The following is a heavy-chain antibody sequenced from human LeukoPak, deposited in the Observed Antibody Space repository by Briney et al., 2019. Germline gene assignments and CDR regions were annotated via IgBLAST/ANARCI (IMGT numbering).Heavy chain of an antibody. D-gene: IGHD3-3*01. Sequence: ASVKVSCKASGYTFTNYGISWVRQAPGQGLEWMGWISAYNGNTNYAQKLQGRVTMTTDTSTSTAYMELRSLRSDDTAVYYCAVTFWSGYYYDYWGQGTLVTVSS. V-gene: IGHV1-18*01. J-gene: IGHJ4*02. CDR3: AVTFWSGYYYDY. CDR2: ISAYNGNT. CDR1: GYTFTNYG.